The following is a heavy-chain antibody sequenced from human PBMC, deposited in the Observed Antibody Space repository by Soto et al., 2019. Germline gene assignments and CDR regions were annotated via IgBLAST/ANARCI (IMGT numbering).Heavy chain of an antibody. Sequence: GGSLRLSCAASGFIFTSYGMHWVRQAPGKGLEWMALILHDGSAEYYADSVKGRFTISRDNSKNTLYLQMNSLTAEDTAVYYCARSIDGNSIYFYYGMDGWGQGTTVTVSS. CDR3: ARSIDGNSIYFYYGMDG. CDR2: ILHDGSAE. V-gene: IGHV3-30*03. J-gene: IGHJ6*02. D-gene: IGHD6-6*01. CDR1: GFIFTSYG.